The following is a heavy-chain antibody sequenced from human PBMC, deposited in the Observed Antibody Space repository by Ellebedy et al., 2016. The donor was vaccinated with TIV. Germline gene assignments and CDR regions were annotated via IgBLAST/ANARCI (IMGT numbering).Heavy chain of an antibody. Sequence: PGGSLRLSCAASGFSISTTFMTWVRQAPGKGLEWVSGIIWNSGDTGQADSVKGRFTISRDNAKNSLYLQMNSLRAEDTALYYCVRDMSPGGAYYWGQGTLVTVSS. CDR1: GFSISTTF. CDR2: IIWNSGDT. J-gene: IGHJ4*02. CDR3: VRDMSPGGAYY. D-gene: IGHD4/OR15-4a*01. V-gene: IGHV3-9*01.